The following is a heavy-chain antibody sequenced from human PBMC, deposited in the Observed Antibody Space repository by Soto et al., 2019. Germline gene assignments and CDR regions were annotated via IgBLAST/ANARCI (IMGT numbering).Heavy chain of an antibody. V-gene: IGHV3-21*01. CDR3: ASLAGDLMVRGISSYYFDY. CDR1: GFTFSSYS. Sequence: ESGGGLVKPGGSLRLSCAASGFTFSSYSMNWVRQAPGKGLEWVSSISSSSSYIYYADSVKGRFTISRDNAKNSLYLQMNSLRAEDTAVYYCASLAGDLMVRGISSYYFDYWGQGTLVTVSS. D-gene: IGHD3-10*01. J-gene: IGHJ4*02. CDR2: ISSSSSYI.